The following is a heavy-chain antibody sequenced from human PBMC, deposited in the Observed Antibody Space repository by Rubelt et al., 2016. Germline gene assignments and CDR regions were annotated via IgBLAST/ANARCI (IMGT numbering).Heavy chain of an antibody. D-gene: IGHD1-26*01. V-gene: IGHV3-23*01. CDR1: GFTFSSYA. Sequence: EVQLLESGGGLVQPGGSLRLSCAASGFTFSSYAMSWVRQAPGKGLEWVSAISGSGGRTDYADSVKGPFTISRDNSKNTLCLQMNSLSAEETAVYYCAKVGGGRVGAFDYWGQGTLVTVSS. CDR2: ISGSGGRT. J-gene: IGHJ4*02. CDR3: AKVGGGRVGAFDY.